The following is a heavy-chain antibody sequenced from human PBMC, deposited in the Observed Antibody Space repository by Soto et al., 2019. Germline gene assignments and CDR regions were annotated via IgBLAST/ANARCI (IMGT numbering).Heavy chain of an antibody. CDR3: ARVAGGYSYGTHFDY. J-gene: IGHJ4*02. D-gene: IGHD5-18*01. CDR2: IYHSGST. V-gene: IGHV4-38-2*01. CDR1: GYSISSGYY. Sequence: ASETLSLTCAVSGYSISSGYYWGWIRQPPGKGLEWIGSIYHSGSTYYNPSLKSRVTISVDTSKNQFSLKLSSVTAADTAVYYCARVAGGYSYGTHFDYWGQGTLVTVSS.